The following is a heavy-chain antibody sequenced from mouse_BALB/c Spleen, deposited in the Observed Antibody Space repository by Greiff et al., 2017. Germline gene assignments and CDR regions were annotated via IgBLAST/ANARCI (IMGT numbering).Heavy chain of an antibody. J-gene: IGHJ3*01. D-gene: IGHD1-1*02. Sequence: QVQLQQSGPELVKPGASVRISCKASGYTFTSYYIHWVKQRPGQGLEWIGWIYPGNVNTNYNEKFKGKATVAADKSSSTAYMRLSSLTSEDSAVCVGARWCTWFAYWGQGTLVTVSA. V-gene: IGHV1S56*01. CDR2: IYPGNVNT. CDR3: ARWCTWFAY. CDR1: GYTFTSYY.